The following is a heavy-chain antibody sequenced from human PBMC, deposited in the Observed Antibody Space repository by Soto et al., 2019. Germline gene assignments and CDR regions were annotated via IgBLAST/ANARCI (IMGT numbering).Heavy chain of an antibody. CDR3: GYRTPDTSVEP. CDR2: IYLNDDK. D-gene: IGHD3-9*01. J-gene: IGHJ5*02. Sequence: QITLKESGPTLVKATQTLTLTCTFSGLSVSTTGAGVGWIRQPPGKALEWLAFIYLNDDKRYSPSLKNRLTITQDTSKNHVVLTMTNLDPVDTGTYYCGYRTPDTSVEPWGQGTLVTVSS. CDR1: GLSVSTTGAG. V-gene: IGHV2-5*01.